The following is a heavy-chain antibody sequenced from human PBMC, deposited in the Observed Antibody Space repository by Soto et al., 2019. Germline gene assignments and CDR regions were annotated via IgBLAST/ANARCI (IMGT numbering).Heavy chain of an antibody. CDR1: GGSFSGYY. D-gene: IGHD3-10*01. CDR3: ARAGVDAFDI. V-gene: IGHV4-34*01. CDR2: INHSGRT. J-gene: IGHJ3*02. Sequence: QVQLQQWGAGLLKPSETLSLTCAVYGGSFSGYYWCWIRQPPGKGLEWIGEINHSGRTNYNPSLKSRVTISVDTSKNQFSLKLSSVTDADTAVYYCARAGVDAFDIWGQGTMVTVSS.